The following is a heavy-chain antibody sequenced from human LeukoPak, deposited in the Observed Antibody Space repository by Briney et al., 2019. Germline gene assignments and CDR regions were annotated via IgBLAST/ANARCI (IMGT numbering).Heavy chain of an antibody. J-gene: IGHJ3*02. V-gene: IGHV4-30-2*01. D-gene: IGHD3-3*01. CDR1: GGSISSGGYY. Sequence: SETLSLTCTVSGGSISSGGYYWSWIRQPPGKGLEWIGYIYHSGSTYYNPSLKSRVTISVDRSKNQFSLKLSSVTAADTAVYYCARDPPAAYYDFWSGMGAFDIWGQGTMVTVSS. CDR2: IYHSGST. CDR3: ARDPPAAYYDFWSGMGAFDI.